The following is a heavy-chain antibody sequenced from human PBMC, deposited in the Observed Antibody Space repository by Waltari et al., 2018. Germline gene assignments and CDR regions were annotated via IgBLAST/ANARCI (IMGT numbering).Heavy chain of an antibody. CDR1: GYSFTSYW. V-gene: IGHV5-51*03. Sequence: EVQLVQSGAEVKKPGESLKISCKGSGYSFTSYWIGWVRQMPGKGLEWMGIIYPGDSDTRYSPSFQGQVTISADKSISTAYLQWSSLKASDTAMYYCARVYVTYYDSSGPPYFDYWGQGTLVTVSS. CDR2: IYPGDSDT. D-gene: IGHD3-22*01. J-gene: IGHJ4*02. CDR3: ARVYVTYYDSSGPPYFDY.